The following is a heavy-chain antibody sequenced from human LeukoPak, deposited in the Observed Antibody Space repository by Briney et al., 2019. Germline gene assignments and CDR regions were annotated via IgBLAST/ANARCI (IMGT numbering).Heavy chain of an antibody. CDR3: TTDHRRNSCASYPFDY. CDR2: IKSKTDGGTT. V-gene: IGHV3-15*01. Sequence: AGSLSLACVISGFTFTIVWAGWDRQAPGKGLEWVGRIKSKTDGGTTDYAAPVKGRFTISRDDSKNTLYLNTDSLKTEDTAVYYCTTDHRRNSCASYPFDYYGRGSLVTVSS. J-gene: IGHJ4*02. CDR1: GFTFTIVW. D-gene: IGHD1/OR15-1a*01.